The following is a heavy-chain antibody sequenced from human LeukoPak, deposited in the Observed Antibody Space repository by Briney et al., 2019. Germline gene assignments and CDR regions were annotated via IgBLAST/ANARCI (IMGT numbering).Heavy chain of an antibody. J-gene: IGHJ5*02. CDR2: INRGGGGT. CDR1: GFTFTTFT. CDR3: ARRPMVRGVIITGLWFDP. V-gene: IGHV3-23*01. D-gene: IGHD3-10*01. Sequence: GGSLRLPCAASGFTFTTFTMNWVRQAPGKGLEWVSAINRGGGGTYYADFVKGRFTISRDNSENTLYLQMNSLRAEDTATYYCARRPMVRGVIITGLWFDPWGQGTLVTVSS.